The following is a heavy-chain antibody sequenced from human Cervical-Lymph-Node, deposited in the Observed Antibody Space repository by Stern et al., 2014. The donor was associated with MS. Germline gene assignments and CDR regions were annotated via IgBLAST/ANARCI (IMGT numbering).Heavy chain of an antibody. J-gene: IGHJ6*02. CDR1: GGSISSYY. D-gene: IGHD3-10*01. CDR2: INTFGST. V-gene: IGHV4-4*07. CDR3: ARGVLGFGEFPYGMDV. Sequence: QVQLQESGPGKVKPSETLSLTCSVSGGSISSYYCSWVRQPAAKGLEWIGRINTFGSTNFNPSLRSRLTMSVATSKAQFSLKLKSVTAADTAVYYCARGVLGFGEFPYGMDVWGQGTTVTVSS.